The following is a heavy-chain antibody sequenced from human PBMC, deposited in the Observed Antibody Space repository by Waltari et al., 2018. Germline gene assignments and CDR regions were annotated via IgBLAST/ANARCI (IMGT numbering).Heavy chain of an antibody. CDR3: VRDQWFAFDI. Sequence: EVQLVESGGGWVKPGGSRRLSFAASGFTLSNYWMSWVRQAPGKGPEWVANIMTDGREEYYVDSVRCRFTISRDNAKNSLYLQMNSLRPEDTAVYYCVRDQWFAFDIWGQGTMVTVSS. CDR2: IMTDGREE. J-gene: IGHJ3*02. D-gene: IGHD3-22*01. CDR1: GFTLSNYW. V-gene: IGHV3-7*01.